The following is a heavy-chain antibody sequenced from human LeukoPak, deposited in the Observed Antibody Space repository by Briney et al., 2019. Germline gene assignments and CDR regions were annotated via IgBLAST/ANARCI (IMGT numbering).Heavy chain of an antibody. V-gene: IGHV4-34*01. CDR3: ARGPYSSSWRLHNWFDP. J-gene: IGHJ5*02. Sequence: SETLSLTCAVYGGSFSGYYWSWIRQPPGKGLEWIGEINHSGSTNYNPSLKSRVTISVDTSKNQFSLKLSSVTAADTAVYYCARGPYSSSWRLHNWFDPWGQGTLVTVSS. D-gene: IGHD6-13*01. CDR1: GGSFSGYY. CDR2: INHSGST.